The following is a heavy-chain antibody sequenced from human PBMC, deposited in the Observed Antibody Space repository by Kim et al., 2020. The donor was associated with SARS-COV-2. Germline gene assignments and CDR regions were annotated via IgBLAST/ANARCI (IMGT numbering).Heavy chain of an antibody. CDR1: GGTFSSYA. D-gene: IGHD1-1*01. CDR2: IIPILGIA. Sequence: SVKVSCKASGGTFSSYAISWVRQAPGQGLEWMGRIIPILGIANYAQKFQGRVTITADKSTSTAYMELSSLRSEDTAVYYCARGTQLYYYGMDVWGQGTTVTVSS. J-gene: IGHJ6*02. V-gene: IGHV1-69*04. CDR3: ARGTQLYYYGMDV.